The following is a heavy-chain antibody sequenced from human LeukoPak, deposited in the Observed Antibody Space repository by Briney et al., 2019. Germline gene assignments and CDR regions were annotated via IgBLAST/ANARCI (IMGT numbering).Heavy chain of an antibody. D-gene: IGHD1-26*01. CDR2: ISYDGSNK. Sequence: GGSLRLSCAASGFTFSSYGMHWVRQAPGKGLEWVAVISYDGSNKYYADSVKGRFTISRDNSKNTLYLQMNSLRAEDTAVYYCARWASGSYPDYWYFDLWGRGTLVTVSS. J-gene: IGHJ2*01. V-gene: IGHV3-30*03. CDR1: GFTFSSYG. CDR3: ARWASGSYPDYWYFDL.